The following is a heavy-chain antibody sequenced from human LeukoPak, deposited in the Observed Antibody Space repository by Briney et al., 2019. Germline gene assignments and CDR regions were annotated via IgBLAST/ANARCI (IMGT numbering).Heavy chain of an antibody. CDR1: GFTFSSYG. CDR2: ISYDGSNK. Sequence: SGRSLRHSCAASGFTFSSYGMHWVRQAPGKGLEWVAVISYDGSNKYYADSVKGRFTISRDNSKNTLYLQMNSLRAEDRAVYYCAKDAPYCSGGSCYSDAFDIWGQGTMVTVSS. V-gene: IGHV3-30*18. J-gene: IGHJ3*02. CDR3: AKDAPYCSGGSCYSDAFDI. D-gene: IGHD2-15*01.